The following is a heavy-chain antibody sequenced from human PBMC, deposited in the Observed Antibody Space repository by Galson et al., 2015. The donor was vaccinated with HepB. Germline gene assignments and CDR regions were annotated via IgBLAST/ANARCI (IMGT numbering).Heavy chain of an antibody. D-gene: IGHD3-3*01. V-gene: IGHV3-7*01. CDR2: IKQDGSEK. J-gene: IGHJ3*02. Sequence: SLRLSCAASGFTFSAYWMTWVRQAPGKGLEWVANIKQDGSEKYYVDSVRGRFTISRENAKNSLFLQMNSLRAEDTAVYYCARLQYNDYWSGFDAFDIWGQGTMVTVSS. CDR3: ARLQYNDYWSGFDAFDI. CDR1: GFTFSAYW.